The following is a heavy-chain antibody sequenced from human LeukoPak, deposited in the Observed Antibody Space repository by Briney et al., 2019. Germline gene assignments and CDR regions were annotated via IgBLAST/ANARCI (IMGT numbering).Heavy chain of an antibody. CDR1: GGSISSYY. CDR3: ARERIRYFDWLLDY. Sequence: SETLSLTCTVSGGSISSYYWSWIRQPAGKGLEWIGRIYTSGSTNYSPSLKSRVTMSVDTSKNQFSLKLSSVTAADTAVYYCARERIRYFDWLLDYWGQGTLVTVSS. CDR2: IYTSGST. D-gene: IGHD3-9*01. V-gene: IGHV4-4*07. J-gene: IGHJ4*02.